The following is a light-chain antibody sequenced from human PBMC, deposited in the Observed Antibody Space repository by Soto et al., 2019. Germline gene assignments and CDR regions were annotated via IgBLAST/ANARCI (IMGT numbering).Light chain of an antibody. Sequence: EIVLTQSAGTLSLSPGEGATLSWGASQSISSTNLAWYQQKHGQAPRLLIYAASTRATGIPDRFSGSGYGTDFTLTISRLEPEDFAVYYCQQYGSALITFGQGTRLEIK. J-gene: IGKJ5*01. CDR3: QQYGSALIT. CDR2: AAS. CDR1: QSISSTN. V-gene: IGKV3-20*01.